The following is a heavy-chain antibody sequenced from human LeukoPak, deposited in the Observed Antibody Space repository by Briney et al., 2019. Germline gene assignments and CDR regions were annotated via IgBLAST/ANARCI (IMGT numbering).Heavy chain of an antibody. V-gene: IGHV3-30*02. Sequence: GGSLRLSCAASGFTFSSYGMHWVRQAPGKGLEWVAFIRYDGSNKYYADSVKGRFTISRDNSKNTLYLQMNSLRAEDTAVYYCARSRGDTAAFDIWGQGTMVTVSS. D-gene: IGHD5-18*01. CDR1: GFTFSSYG. CDR2: IRYDGSNK. CDR3: ARSRGDTAAFDI. J-gene: IGHJ3*02.